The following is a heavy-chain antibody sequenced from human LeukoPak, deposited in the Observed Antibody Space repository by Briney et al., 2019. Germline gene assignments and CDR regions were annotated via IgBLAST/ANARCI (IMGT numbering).Heavy chain of an antibody. CDR1: GFTFSSSA. V-gene: IGHV3-23*01. J-gene: IGHJ4*02. CDR3: AKDAGLIVGATDY. Sequence: GGSLRLSCAASGFTFSSSAMNWVRQAPGKGLEWVSSIRTSGGATYYADSVKGRFTISRDNSKNTLYLQMNSLRAEDTAVYYCAKDAGLIVGATDYWGQGTLVTVSS. CDR2: IRTSGGAT. D-gene: IGHD1-26*01.